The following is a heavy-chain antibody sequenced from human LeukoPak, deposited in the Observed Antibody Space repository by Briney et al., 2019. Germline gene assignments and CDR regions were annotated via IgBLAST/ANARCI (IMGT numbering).Heavy chain of an antibody. CDR1: GGSISSGGYY. CDR3: ARDYGVPAAMGYYYYYYMDV. CDR2: IYNSGST. Sequence: SETLSLTCTVSGGSISSGGYYWSWIRQPPGKGLEWIVHIYNSGSTNYNLSLKSRVTISVDTSKNQFSLKLSSVTAADTAVYSCARDYGVPAAMGYYYYYYMDVWGKGTTVTVSS. J-gene: IGHJ6*03. D-gene: IGHD2-2*01. V-gene: IGHV4-61*08.